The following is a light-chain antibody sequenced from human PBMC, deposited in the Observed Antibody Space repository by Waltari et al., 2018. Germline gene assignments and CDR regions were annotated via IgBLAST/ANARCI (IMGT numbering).Light chain of an antibody. V-gene: IGKV3-20*01. J-gene: IGKJ1*01. CDR2: GAY. Sequence: IVLTPSPGTRSLSPGERPTLSCRARQSVNTYLAWYQQKPGQAPRLLIYGAYTRAAGIPDRFSGSGSGTDFSLTISRLEAEDFAVYYCQHHVRLPATFGQGTKVEIK. CDR3: QHHVRLPAT. CDR1: QSVNTY.